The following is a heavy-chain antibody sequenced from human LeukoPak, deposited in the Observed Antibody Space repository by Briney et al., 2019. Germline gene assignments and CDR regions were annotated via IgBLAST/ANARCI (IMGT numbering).Heavy chain of an antibody. V-gene: IGHV3-74*03. D-gene: IGHD6-6*01. CDR1: GFTFRNHW. CDR3: ARDQRVTGRPDIDY. Sequence: GGSLRLSCAASGFTFRNHWMHWVRQTPGKGLVWVSRISSDGSSTTYADSVKGRFTISRDNAKNTLYLQMNNLRAEDTAMYYCARDQRVTGRPDIDYWGHGTLVIVSS. J-gene: IGHJ4*01. CDR2: ISSDGSST.